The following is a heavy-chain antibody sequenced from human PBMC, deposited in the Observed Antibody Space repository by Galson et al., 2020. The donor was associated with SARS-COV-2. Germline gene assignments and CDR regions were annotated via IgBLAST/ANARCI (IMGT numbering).Heavy chain of an antibody. CDR2: IYTSGST. V-gene: IGHV4-61*02. D-gene: IGHD6-19*01. CDR1: GGSISSGSYY. J-gene: IGHJ4*02. Sequence: SETLSLTCTVSGGSISSGSYYWSWIRQPAGQGLEWIGRIYTSGSTNYNPSLQSRVTISIDTSTNQFSLELTSVTAADTAVYFCAYGVVAGTGYWGQGILVTVSS. CDR3: AYGVVAGTGY.